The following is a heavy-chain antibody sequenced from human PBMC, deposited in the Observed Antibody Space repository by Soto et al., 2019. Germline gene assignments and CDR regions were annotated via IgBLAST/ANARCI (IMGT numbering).Heavy chain of an antibody. V-gene: IGHV4-59*01. J-gene: IGHJ4*02. CDR2: IYNSGST. CDR1: DGSINSYF. CDR3: ARDRHGAMDY. Sequence: QVQLQESGPGLVKPSETLSLSCTVSDGSINSYFWSWIRQPPGKGLEWIGYIYNSGSTTYNPSLKRRVTISVDTSKNQFSLKLSSVTAADTAVYYCARDRHGAMDYWGQGTLVTVSS.